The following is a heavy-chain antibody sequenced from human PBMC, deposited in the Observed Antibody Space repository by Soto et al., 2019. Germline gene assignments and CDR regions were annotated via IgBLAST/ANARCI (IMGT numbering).Heavy chain of an antibody. CDR2: IRGDGGQT. CDR1: GFTFTSYG. CDR3: ARDVGIDSDDFFSY. Sequence: GGSLRLSCTASGFTFTSYGMGWVRQAPGKGLQWVSTIRGDGGQTHYTDSVKGRFSISSDNSKNTGYLQMDSLRAEDTAMDFCARDVGIDSDDFFSYWGQGTQVTVS. J-gene: IGHJ4*02. D-gene: IGHD3-9*01. V-gene: IGHV3-23*01.